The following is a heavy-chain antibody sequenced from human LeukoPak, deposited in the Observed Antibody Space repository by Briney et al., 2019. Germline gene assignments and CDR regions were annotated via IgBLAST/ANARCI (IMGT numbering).Heavy chain of an antibody. CDR3: ARGPGWSGESFMFDY. V-gene: IGHV4-34*01. CDR1: GGSFSGYY. D-gene: IGHD3-10*01. J-gene: IGHJ4*02. CDR2: INHSGST. Sequence: SETLSLTCAVYGGSFSGYYWSWIRQPPGKGLEWIGEINHSGSTNYNPSLKSRVTISVDTSKNQFSLKLSSVTAADTAVYYCARGPGWSGESFMFDYWGQGTLVTVSS.